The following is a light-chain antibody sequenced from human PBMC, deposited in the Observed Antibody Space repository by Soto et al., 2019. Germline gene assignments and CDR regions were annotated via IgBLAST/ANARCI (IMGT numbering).Light chain of an antibody. Sequence: EIVLTQSPATLSLSPGERATLSCWASQSVSNSLAWYQQRPGQSPRLLIYDVSTMATGIPARFGGSGSGTDFTLTISSLETEDFAVYYCQQRTHWPLTFGGGTKVEI. J-gene: IGKJ4*01. V-gene: IGKV3-11*01. CDR3: QQRTHWPLT. CDR1: QSVSNS. CDR2: DVS.